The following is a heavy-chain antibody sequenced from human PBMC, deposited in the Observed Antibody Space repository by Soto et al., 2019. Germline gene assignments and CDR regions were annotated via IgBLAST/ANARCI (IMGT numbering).Heavy chain of an antibody. Sequence: SETLSLTCTVSGGSINSNNYYWAWIRQPPGKGLAWIASIYYDGSTYYNPSLKSRVTISIDTSKNQFSLRLRSVTAADTAIYYCARGRSNDFVSSPPPMFDPRGQGTLVTVSS. CDR2: IYYDGST. J-gene: IGHJ5*02. D-gene: IGHD1-1*01. CDR1: GGSINSNNYY. CDR3: ARGRSNDFVSSPPPMFDP. V-gene: IGHV4-39*01.